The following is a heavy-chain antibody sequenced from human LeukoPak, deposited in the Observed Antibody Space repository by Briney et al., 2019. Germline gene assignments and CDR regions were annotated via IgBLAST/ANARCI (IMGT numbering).Heavy chain of an antibody. J-gene: IGHJ4*02. V-gene: IGHV4-31*03. CDR3: VRHPSRGNAGYAFDH. D-gene: IGHD5-12*01. Sequence: SSQTLSLTCTVSGGSISSGGYYWSWIRQHPGKGLEWIGYIYYSGSTYYNPSLKSRVTISVDTSKNQFSLKLSSVTAADTAVYYCVRHPSRGNAGYAFDHWGQGILVTVSS. CDR1: GGSISSGGYY. CDR2: IYYSGST.